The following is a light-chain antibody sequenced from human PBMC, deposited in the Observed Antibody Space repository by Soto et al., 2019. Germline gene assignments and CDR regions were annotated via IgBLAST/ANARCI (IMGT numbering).Light chain of an antibody. Sequence: EIVLTQSPGTLSLSLGERVTLSCRASQSISNDHLAWYQQKPGQAPRLLIHGTSNRATGIPDRFSGSGSGTDFTLTFSRLEPEDFAVYYCEYYGTSITFGGGTKVEIK. J-gene: IGKJ4*01. V-gene: IGKV3-20*01. CDR3: EYYGTSIT. CDR1: QSISNDH. CDR2: GTS.